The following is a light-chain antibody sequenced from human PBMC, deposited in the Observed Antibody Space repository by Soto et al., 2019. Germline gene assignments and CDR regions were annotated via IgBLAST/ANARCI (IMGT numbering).Light chain of an antibody. CDR1: QSVSDSY. CDR3: QHYDKLPEIFT. J-gene: IGKJ3*01. CDR2: GAS. Sequence: EIVLTQSPGTLSLSPGERATLSCRASQSVSDSYLAWYQQKPGQAPRLLIYGASSRATGIPDKFIGSGSGSELSLTISRLEPEDSAVYYCQHYDKLPEIFTFGPGTKVDIK. V-gene: IGKV3-20*01.